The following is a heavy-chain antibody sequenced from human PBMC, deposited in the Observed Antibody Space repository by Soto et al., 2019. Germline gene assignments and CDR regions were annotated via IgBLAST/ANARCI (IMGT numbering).Heavy chain of an antibody. V-gene: IGHV3-23*01. Sequence: GGSLRLSCAASGFPFSSYAMSLVRQAPGKGLEWVSTISGSGGSTYYADSVKGRFTISRDNSKNTLYLEMNSLRAEDTAVYYCAKADYYGSGSYYKLQYYFDYWGQGTLVTVSS. CDR3: AKADYYGSGSYYKLQYYFDY. D-gene: IGHD3-10*01. J-gene: IGHJ4*02. CDR2: ISGSGGST. CDR1: GFPFSSYA.